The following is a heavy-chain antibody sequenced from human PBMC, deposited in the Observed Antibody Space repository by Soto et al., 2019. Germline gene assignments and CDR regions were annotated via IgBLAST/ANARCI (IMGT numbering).Heavy chain of an antibody. J-gene: IGHJ4*02. V-gene: IGHV3-23*01. CDR1: GFTFSSYA. Sequence: HPGGSLRLSCAASGFTFSSYAMSWVRQAPGKGLEWVSAISGSGGSTYYADSVKGRFTISRDNSKNTLYLQMNSLRAEDTAVYYCAKVYDSSGYLLFHFDYWGQGTLVTVSS. D-gene: IGHD3-22*01. CDR2: ISGSGGST. CDR3: AKVYDSSGYLLFHFDY.